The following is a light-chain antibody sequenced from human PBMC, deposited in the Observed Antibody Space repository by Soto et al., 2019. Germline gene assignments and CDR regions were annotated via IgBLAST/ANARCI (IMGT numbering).Light chain of an antibody. CDR1: SSNIGTNS. CDR2: RNN. Sequence: QSVLTQPPSASGTPGQRVTISCSGSSSNIGTNSVYWYQQLPGTALKLLIYRNNQRPSGVPDRFSGSKSGTSASLAISGLRSEDDADYYCAAWDDSLSGAVFGGGTQLTVL. J-gene: IGLJ7*01. V-gene: IGLV1-47*01. CDR3: AAWDDSLSGAV.